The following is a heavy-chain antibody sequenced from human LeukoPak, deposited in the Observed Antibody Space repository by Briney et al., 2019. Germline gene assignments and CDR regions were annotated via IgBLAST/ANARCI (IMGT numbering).Heavy chain of an antibody. J-gene: IGHJ4*02. D-gene: IGHD2-21*01. CDR2: IQKDGSQK. V-gene: IGHV3-7*01. CDR1: GFTFSNYA. Sequence: GGSLGLSCAASGFTFSNYAMIWVRQAPGKGLEWVASIQKDGSQKYYLESVKGRFTISRDNTKNSLYLHMSSLRADDTAVYFCATVAGYFDYWGQGTLVTVSS. CDR3: ATVAGYFDY.